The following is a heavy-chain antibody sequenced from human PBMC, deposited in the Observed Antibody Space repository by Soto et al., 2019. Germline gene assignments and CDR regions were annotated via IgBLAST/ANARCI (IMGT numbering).Heavy chain of an antibody. J-gene: IGHJ4*02. D-gene: IGHD6-19*01. Sequence: GGSLRLSCAASGFRFSDHYMDWVRQAPGKGLEWVGRITNKATTESAASVKGRFTISRDDSKDSLYLQMSSLKIEDTAVYCAREGALAGPDFDYWGQGSLVTVSS. CDR2: ITNKATT. CDR1: GFRFSDHY. CDR3: AREGALAGPDFDY. V-gene: IGHV3-72*01.